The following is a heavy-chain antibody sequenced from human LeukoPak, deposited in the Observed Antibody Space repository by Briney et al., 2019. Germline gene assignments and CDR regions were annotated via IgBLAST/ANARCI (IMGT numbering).Heavy chain of an antibody. V-gene: IGHV3-23*01. Sequence: GGSLRLSCAASGFTFSSYAMSWVRQAPGKGLEWVSAISGSGGSTYYADSVKGRFTISRDNSKNTLYLQMNSLRAEDTAVYYCAKVGITMVRGVTDPSFDYWGQGTLVTVSS. CDR3: AKVGITMVRGVTDPSFDY. CDR2: ISGSGGST. D-gene: IGHD3-10*01. CDR1: GFTFSSYA. J-gene: IGHJ4*02.